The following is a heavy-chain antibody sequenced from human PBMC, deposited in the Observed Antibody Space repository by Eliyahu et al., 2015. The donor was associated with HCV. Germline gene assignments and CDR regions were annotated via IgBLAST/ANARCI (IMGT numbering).Heavy chain of an antibody. CDR2: IYWNDDK. CDR1: GFSLXTSGVG. Sequence: QITLKESGPTLVKPTQTLTLTCTFSGFSLXTSGVGVGWIRQPPGKALEWLALIYWNDDKRYSPSLKSRLTITKXTSKNQVVLTMTNMDPVDTATYYCARWGGFPLDYYGMDVWGQGTTVTVSS. J-gene: IGHJ6*02. D-gene: IGHD7-27*01. CDR3: ARWGGFPLDYYGMDV. V-gene: IGHV2-5*01.